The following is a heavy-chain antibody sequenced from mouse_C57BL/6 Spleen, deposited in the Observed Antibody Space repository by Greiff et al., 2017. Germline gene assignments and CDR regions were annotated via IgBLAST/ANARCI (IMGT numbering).Heavy chain of an antibody. Sequence: VQLKESGPGLVAPSQSLSITCTVSGFSLTSYAISWVRQPPGKGLEWLGVIWTGGGTNYNSALKSRLSISKDNSKSQVFLKMNSLQTDDTARYYCARTHDGYYPYYFDYWGQGTTLTVSS. CDR3: ARTHDGYYPYYFDY. D-gene: IGHD2-3*01. CDR2: IWTGGGT. CDR1: GFSLTSYA. J-gene: IGHJ2*01. V-gene: IGHV2-9-1*01.